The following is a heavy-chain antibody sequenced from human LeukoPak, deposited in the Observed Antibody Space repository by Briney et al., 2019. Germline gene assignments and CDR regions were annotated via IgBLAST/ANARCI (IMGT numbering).Heavy chain of an antibody. J-gene: IGHJ4*02. CDR2: IKHDGSEK. CDR1: GFTFSRHW. D-gene: IGHD3-22*01. CDR3: ATPLDYYDRSDSHQGGD. V-gene: IGHV3-7*03. Sequence: GGSLRLSCAASGFTFSRHWMTWVRQAPGKGLEWVANIKHDGSEKNYVDSVKGRFTISRDNAKNSLYLQMNSLRAEDTAVYYCATPLDYYDRSDSHQGGDWGQGTLVAVSS.